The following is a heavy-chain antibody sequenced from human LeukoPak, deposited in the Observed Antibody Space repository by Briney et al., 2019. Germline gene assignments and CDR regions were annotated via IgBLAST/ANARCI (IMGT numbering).Heavy chain of an antibody. Sequence: GASVKVSCKASGYTFTSYGISWVRQAPGQGLEWMGWISAYNGNTNYAQKLQGRVTMTTDTSTSTAYMELRSLRSDDTAVYYCARVRIVVVPAAMLVFDYWGQGTLVTVSS. V-gene: IGHV1-18*01. J-gene: IGHJ4*02. D-gene: IGHD2-2*01. CDR1: GYTFTSYG. CDR2: ISAYNGNT. CDR3: ARVRIVVVPAAMLVFDY.